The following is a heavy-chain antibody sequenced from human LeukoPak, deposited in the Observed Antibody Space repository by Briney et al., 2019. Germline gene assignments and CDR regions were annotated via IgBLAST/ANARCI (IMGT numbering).Heavy chain of an antibody. CDR3: ARDPYYGSGFDY. CDR1: GFTFSSYA. J-gene: IGHJ4*02. CDR2: ISGSGGNT. D-gene: IGHD3-10*01. Sequence: PGGSLRLSCAASGFTFSSYAMSWVRQAPGKGLEWVSSISGSGGNTFYADSVKGRFTISRDNSKNTLYLQMNSLRAEDTAVYYCARDPYYGSGFDYWGQGTLVTVSS. V-gene: IGHV3-23*01.